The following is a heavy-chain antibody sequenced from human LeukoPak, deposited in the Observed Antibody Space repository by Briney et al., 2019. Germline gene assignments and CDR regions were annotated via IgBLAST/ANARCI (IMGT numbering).Heavy chain of an antibody. CDR2: ISWNSGTI. Sequence: GGSLRLSCAASEFTFDDYAMHWVRQAPGKGLEWVSGISWNSGTIAYADSVKGRFTISRDNAKNSLYLQMNSLGADDTALYYCASQPLCGHLLSGFHFDYWGQGTLVTVSS. J-gene: IGHJ4*02. D-gene: IGHD1-26*01. CDR1: EFTFDDYA. V-gene: IGHV3-9*01. CDR3: ASQPLCGHLLSGFHFDY.